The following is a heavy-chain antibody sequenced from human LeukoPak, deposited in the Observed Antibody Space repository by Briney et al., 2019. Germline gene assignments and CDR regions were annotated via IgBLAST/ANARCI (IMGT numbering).Heavy chain of an antibody. D-gene: IGHD3-10*01. CDR1: GFTFINYW. Sequence: GGSLRLSCAASGFTFINYWMTWVRQAPGKGLEWVANIKQDGSEKYYVDSVKGRFTISRDNAKNSLDLQMNSLRAEDAAVYYCARARGVIGPYYFDYWGQGTLVTVSS. V-gene: IGHV3-7*01. CDR2: IKQDGSEK. CDR3: ARARGVIGPYYFDY. J-gene: IGHJ4*02.